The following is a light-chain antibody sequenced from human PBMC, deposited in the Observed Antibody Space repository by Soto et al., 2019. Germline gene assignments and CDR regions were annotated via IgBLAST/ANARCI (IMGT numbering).Light chain of an antibody. Sequence: EIVLTQSPGTLSLSPGERVTLSCRASQSVSSSYLAWYQQKPGQAPRLLIYGASSSATGIPDRFSGSGSGTDFTLTISRLEPEDFAVYYCQQYGSSLLFTFGPGTKVDIK. CDR3: QQYGSSLLFT. CDR1: QSVSSSY. V-gene: IGKV3-20*01. J-gene: IGKJ3*01. CDR2: GAS.